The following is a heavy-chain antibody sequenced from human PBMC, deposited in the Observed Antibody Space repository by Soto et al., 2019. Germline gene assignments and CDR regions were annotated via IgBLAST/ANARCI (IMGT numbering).Heavy chain of an antibody. D-gene: IGHD3-10*01. CDR2: INYDGYS. CDR3: ARHGFGPLHGLVDV. CDR1: GGSITNYY. J-gene: IGHJ6*02. Sequence: QVQLQESGPGLVKPSETLSLTCTVSGGSITNYYYSWFRQPPGKGLEWIGYINYDGYSAYNLSLKRRVTLSMDTSKTQFSLMLESVTATDTAVYYCARHGFGPLHGLVDVWGQGTTVIVSS. V-gene: IGHV4-59*08.